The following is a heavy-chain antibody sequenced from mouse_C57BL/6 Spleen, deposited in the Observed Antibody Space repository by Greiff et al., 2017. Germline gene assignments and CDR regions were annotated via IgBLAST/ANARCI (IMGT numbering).Heavy chain of an antibody. CDR3: ARSGSGDVYFGC. CDR2: IYPGCGNT. Sequence: QVQFQQSGAELVRPGPSVKLSCTSSGYTFTDYYINWVQRRPVQGREWIARIYPGCGNTYYNEKFKGKASLTADNSSSTAYMQLSSLTAEDSAVYFCARSGSGDVYFGCWGTGTSLTVST. CDR1: GYTFTDYY. V-gene: IGHV1-76*01. D-gene: IGHD1-1*01. J-gene: IGHJ2*02.